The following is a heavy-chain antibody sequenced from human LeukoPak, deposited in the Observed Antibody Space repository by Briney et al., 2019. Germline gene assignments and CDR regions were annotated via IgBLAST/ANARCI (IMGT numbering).Heavy chain of an antibody. CDR3: AKDARGYCSAASCYLFDF. CDR1: GFTFSSYA. D-gene: IGHD2-15*01. Sequence: PGGSLRLSCAASGFTFSSYAMSWVRQAPGKGLEWVSGISGSGGTTYYADSVKGRFTISRDNSGDTLYLQMKSPRAEDTAVYYCAKDARGYCSAASCYLFDFWGQGTLVTVSS. CDR2: ISGSGGTT. V-gene: IGHV3-23*01. J-gene: IGHJ4*02.